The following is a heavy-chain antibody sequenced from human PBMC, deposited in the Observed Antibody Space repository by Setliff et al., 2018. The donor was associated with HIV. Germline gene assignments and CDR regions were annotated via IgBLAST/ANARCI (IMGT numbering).Heavy chain of an antibody. CDR2: IHHSGGT. V-gene: IGHV4-59*11. Sequence: SETLSLTCTVSYGSISGHYWTWIRQPPGKGLEWIGYIHHSGGTQYNPSLMSRLTMSVDSSKNQFSLSLSSVTPADTAVYYCARLPDINSWPFDYWARGTLVTVS. CDR3: ARLPDINSWPFDY. CDR1: YGSISGHY. D-gene: IGHD6-13*01. J-gene: IGHJ4*02.